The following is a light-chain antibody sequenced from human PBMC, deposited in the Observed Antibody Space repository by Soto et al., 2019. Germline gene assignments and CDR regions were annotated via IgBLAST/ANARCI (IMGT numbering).Light chain of an antibody. CDR2: GAS. CDR3: RRYDSLRT. Sequence: EIVLTQSPGTLFLYPGERATLSCRASQSVSNNYLAWYQQKPGQAPRLLIYGASNRATGIPDRFSGSGSGTDFTLTISRLEPEDFAVYYCRRYDSLRTFGQGTKVDIK. V-gene: IGKV3-20*01. CDR1: QSVSNNY. J-gene: IGKJ1*01.